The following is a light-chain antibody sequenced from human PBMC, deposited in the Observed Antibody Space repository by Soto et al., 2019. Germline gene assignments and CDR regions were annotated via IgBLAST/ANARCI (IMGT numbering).Light chain of an antibody. J-gene: IGKJ2*01. CDR2: GAS. CDR1: QSVSSN. CDR3: QQYNNWPGT. V-gene: IGKV3-15*01. Sequence: EIVMTQSPATLSVSPGERATLSCRASQSVSSNLAWYQQKPGQAPRLLIYGASTRATGIPASFSGSGSWTEFTLTISSLQSEDFAVYYCQQYNNWPGTFGQGTKLEIK.